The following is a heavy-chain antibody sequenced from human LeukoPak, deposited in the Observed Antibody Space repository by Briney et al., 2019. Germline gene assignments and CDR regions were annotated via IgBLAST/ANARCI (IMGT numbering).Heavy chain of an antibody. CDR2: IWYDGSNK. V-gene: IGHV3-33*06. Sequence: PGGSLRLSCAASGFTFSTYVMHWVRQAPGKGLEWVAVIWYDGSNKYYADSVKGRFTISRDNSKNTLYLQMNSLRAEDTAVYYCAKYNVVRVYWGQGTLVTVSS. J-gene: IGHJ4*02. CDR1: GFTFSTYV. CDR3: AKYNVVRVY. D-gene: IGHD1-1*01.